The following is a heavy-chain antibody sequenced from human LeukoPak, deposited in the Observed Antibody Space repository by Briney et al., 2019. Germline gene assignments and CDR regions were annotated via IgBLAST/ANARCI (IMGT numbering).Heavy chain of an antibody. D-gene: IGHD6-19*01. CDR2: IYHSGST. CDR1: GGSISSYY. CDR3: ARDPAVSSGWSGNWFDP. Sequence: SETLSLTCTVSGGSISSYYWSWIRQPPGKGLEWLGSIYHSGSTYYNPSLKSRVTISVDTSKNQFSLKLSSVTAADTAVYYCARDPAVSSGWSGNWFDPWGQGTLVTVSS. V-gene: IGHV4-38-2*02. J-gene: IGHJ5*02.